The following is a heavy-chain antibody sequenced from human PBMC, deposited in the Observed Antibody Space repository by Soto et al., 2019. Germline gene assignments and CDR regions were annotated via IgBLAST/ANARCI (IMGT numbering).Heavy chain of an antibody. CDR2: ISWNSGSI. J-gene: IGHJ1*01. CDR1: GFTFDDYA. CDR3: AKGGGGH. D-gene: IGHD3-16*01. V-gene: IGHV3-9*01. Sequence: EVQLVESGGGLVQPGRSLRLSCAASGFTFDDYAMHWVRQAPGKGLEWVSGISWNSGSIGYADSVKGRFTISRDNAKNSPYRQRNSLRDEDTALYSCAKGGGGHWGQGTLVTVSS.